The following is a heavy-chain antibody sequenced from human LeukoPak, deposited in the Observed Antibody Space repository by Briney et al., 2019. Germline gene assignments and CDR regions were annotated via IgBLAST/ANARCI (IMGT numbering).Heavy chain of an antibody. V-gene: IGHV3-64*01. D-gene: IGHD6-13*01. CDR3: VRSRQQLLGYYDY. CDR2: ISSNGGST. CDR1: GFTFRSYS. J-gene: IGHJ4*02. Sequence: PGGSLRLSCAASGFTFRSYSMHGVRQAPGKGLEYVSAISSNGGSTSYANSVKGRFTISRDNSKNTLYLQMGSLRAEDMAVYYCVRSRQQLLGYYDYWGQGTLVTVSS.